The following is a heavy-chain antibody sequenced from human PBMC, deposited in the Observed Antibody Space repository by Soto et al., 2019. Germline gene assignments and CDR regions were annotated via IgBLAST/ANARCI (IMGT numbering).Heavy chain of an antibody. Sequence: SETLSLTCTVSGGSISSYYWSWIRQPPGKGLEWIGYIYYSGSTNYNPSLKSRVTISVDTSKNQFSLKLSSVTAADTAVYYCARDLLSGGTGSYSTPSDHYYYGMDVWGQGTTVTVSS. J-gene: IGHJ6*02. CDR1: GGSISSYY. CDR3: ARDLLSGGTGSYSTPSDHYYYGMDV. D-gene: IGHD3-10*01. V-gene: IGHV4-59*01. CDR2: IYYSGST.